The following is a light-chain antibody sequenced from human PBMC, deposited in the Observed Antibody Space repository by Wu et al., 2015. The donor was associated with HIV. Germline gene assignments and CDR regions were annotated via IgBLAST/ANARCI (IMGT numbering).Light chain of an antibody. CDR3: QQYDSYRPT. J-gene: IGKJ2*01. CDR2: ETS. Sequence: DIQMTQSPSTLSASVGDRVSITCRASQRISVWLAWYQHKPGKAPNLLIYETSTLQSGVPSRFSGSGSETEFTLTISGLQPEDFATYFCQQYDSYRPTFGQGTKGGAQT. CDR1: QRISVW. V-gene: IGKV1-5*03.